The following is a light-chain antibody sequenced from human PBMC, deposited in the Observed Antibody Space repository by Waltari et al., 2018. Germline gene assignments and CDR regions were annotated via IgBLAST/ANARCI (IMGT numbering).Light chain of an antibody. CDR1: QSASSY. J-gene: IGKJ4*01. V-gene: IGKV3-11*01. CDR3: QQRANWRLT. Sequence: EIVLTQSPATLSLSPGERATLSCRASQSASSYLTWYQQKPGQAPRLLFYDVSNRATGIPDRFSGSGSGTDFTLTISRLEPEDVAVYYCQQRANWRLTFGGGTKVEIK. CDR2: DVS.